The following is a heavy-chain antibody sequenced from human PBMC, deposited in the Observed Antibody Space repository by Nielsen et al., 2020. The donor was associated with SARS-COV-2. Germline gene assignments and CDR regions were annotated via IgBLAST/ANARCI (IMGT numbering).Heavy chain of an antibody. CDR1: GFAFSTYW. CDR2: INNDGSIT. J-gene: IGHJ5*02. Sequence: GGSLRLSCAASGFAFSTYWMHWVRQAPGKVLVWVARINNDGSITNYADSVTGRFTISRDNAGNTLYLQMDSLGAEDTAVYYCARSWAINNWFDPWGQGTLVTVSS. V-gene: IGHV3-74*01. CDR3: ARSWAINNWFDP. D-gene: IGHD3-16*01.